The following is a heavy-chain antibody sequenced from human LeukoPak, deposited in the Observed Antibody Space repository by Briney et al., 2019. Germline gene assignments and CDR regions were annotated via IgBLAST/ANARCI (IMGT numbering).Heavy chain of an antibody. V-gene: IGHV4-59*01. J-gene: IGHJ5*02. CDR2: INYRGST. CDR1: GGSISSYY. Sequence: SETLSLTCTVSGGSISSYYWSWIRQPPGKGLEWIGNINYRGSTNYNPSLKSGVTISVDTSKNQFSLKLSSVTAADAAVYYCARGGDGYNLDWFDPWGQGTLVTVSS. CDR3: ARGGDGYNLDWFDP. D-gene: IGHD5-24*01.